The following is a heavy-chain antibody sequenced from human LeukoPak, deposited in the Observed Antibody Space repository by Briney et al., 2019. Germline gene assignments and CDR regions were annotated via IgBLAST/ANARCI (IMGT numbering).Heavy chain of an antibody. V-gene: IGHV3-23*01. CDR1: GFTFSSYA. J-gene: IGHJ4*02. D-gene: IGHD2-2*01. CDR3: AISPRIVVVPAASY. Sequence: GGSLRLSCAASGFTFSSYAMSWVRQAPGKGLEWVSAISGSGGSTYYADSVKGRFTISRDNSKNTLYLQMNSLRAEDTAVYYCAISPRIVVVPAASYWGQGTLVTVSS. CDR2: ISGSGGST.